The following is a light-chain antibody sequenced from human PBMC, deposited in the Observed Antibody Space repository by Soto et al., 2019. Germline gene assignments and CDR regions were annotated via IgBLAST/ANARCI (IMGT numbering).Light chain of an antibody. CDR2: EVS. CDR3: SSYTSSSTVV. Sequence: QSALTRPASVSGPPGQSLTISCPGTSSDIGSYNYVSWYQQHPGKAPKLLMYEVSNRPSGVSNRFSGSKSGNTASLTISGLQADDEADYYCSSYTSSSTVVFGGGTQLTVL. J-gene: IGLJ2*01. V-gene: IGLV2-14*01. CDR1: SSDIGSYNY.